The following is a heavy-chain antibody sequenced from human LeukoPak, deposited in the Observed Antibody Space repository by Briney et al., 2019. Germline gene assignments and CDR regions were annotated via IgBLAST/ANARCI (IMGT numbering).Heavy chain of an antibody. V-gene: IGHV4-59*11. Sequence: SETLSLTCTVSGGSISSHYWSWIRQPPGKGLEWVGYIYCSGGTNYNPSLKSRVTISVDTSKNQFSLKLSSVTAADTAVYYCARVWGYDFWSGYYSYYYYYMDVWGKGTTVTVSS. J-gene: IGHJ6*03. CDR2: IYCSGGT. D-gene: IGHD3-3*01. CDR1: GGSISSHY. CDR3: ARVWGYDFWSGYYSYYYYYMDV.